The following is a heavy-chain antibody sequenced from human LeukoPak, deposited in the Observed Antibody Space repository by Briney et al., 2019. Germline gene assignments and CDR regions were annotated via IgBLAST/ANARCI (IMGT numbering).Heavy chain of an antibody. V-gene: IGHV3-21*01. CDR2: ISSSSSYI. CDR3: ARDLLRFLEWLYSMDV. CDR1: GFTFSSYS. Sequence: PGGSLRLSCAASGFTFSSYSMNWVRQAPGKGLEWVSSISSSSSYIYYADSVKGRFTISRDNAKNSLYLQMNSLRGEDTAVYYCARDLLRFLEWLYSMDVWGKGTTVTVSS. D-gene: IGHD3-3*01. J-gene: IGHJ6*04.